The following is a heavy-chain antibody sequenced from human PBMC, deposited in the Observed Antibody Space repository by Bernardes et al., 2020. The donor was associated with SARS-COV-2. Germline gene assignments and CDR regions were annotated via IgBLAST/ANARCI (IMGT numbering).Heavy chain of an antibody. D-gene: IGHD4-17*01. CDR2: IYYSGST. V-gene: IGHV4-39*07. J-gene: IGHJ4*02. Sequence: LSLTCTVSGGSISSSSYYWGWIRQPPGKGLEWIGSIYYSGSTNYNPSLKSRVTISVDTSKNQFSLKLSSVTAADTAVYYCARDQDDYGDYGFDYWGQGTLVTVSS. CDR1: GGSISSSSYY. CDR3: ARDQDDYGDYGFDY.